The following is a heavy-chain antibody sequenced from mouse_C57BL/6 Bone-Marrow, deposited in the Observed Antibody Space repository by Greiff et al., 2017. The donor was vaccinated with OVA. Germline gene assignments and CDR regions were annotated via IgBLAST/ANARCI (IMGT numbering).Heavy chain of an antibody. J-gene: IGHJ3*01. Sequence: VKLVESDAELVKPGASVKISCKVSGYTFTDHTIHWMKQRPEQGLEWIGYIYPRDGSTKYNEKFKGKATLTADKSSSTAYMQLNSLTSEDSAVYFCAREGVYYDYDEGFAYWGQGTLVTVSA. CDR1: GYTFTDHT. CDR3: AREGVYYDYDEGFAY. V-gene: IGHV1-78*01. D-gene: IGHD2-4*01. CDR2: IYPRDGST.